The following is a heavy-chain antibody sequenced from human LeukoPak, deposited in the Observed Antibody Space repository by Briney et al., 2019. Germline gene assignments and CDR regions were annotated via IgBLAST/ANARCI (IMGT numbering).Heavy chain of an antibody. Sequence: GGSLRLSCVVSGFTLSSYAMSWVRQAPGKGLEWVSAISGSGSGGSTYYADSVKGRFTISRDNSKNTLYLQMNSLRAEDTAVYYCAKSSPPPLRYWGQGTLVTVSS. CDR2: ISGSGSGGST. J-gene: IGHJ4*02. V-gene: IGHV3-23*01. CDR1: GFTLSSYA. CDR3: AKSSPPPLRY.